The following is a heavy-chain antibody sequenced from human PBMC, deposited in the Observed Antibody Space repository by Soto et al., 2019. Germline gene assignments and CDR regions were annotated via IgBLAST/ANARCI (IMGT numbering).Heavy chain of an antibody. CDR2: IYYSGST. D-gene: IGHD6-6*01. CDR1: GGSVSSGSYY. Sequence: SETLSLTCTVSGGSVSSGSYYWSWIRQPPGKGLEWIGYIYYSGSTNYNPSPKSRVTISVYTSKNQFSLKLSSVTAADTAEYYCARCRVLPARPLPLYYFDLWGRGTLVTVSS. V-gene: IGHV4-61*01. J-gene: IGHJ2*01. CDR3: ARCRVLPARPLPLYYFDL.